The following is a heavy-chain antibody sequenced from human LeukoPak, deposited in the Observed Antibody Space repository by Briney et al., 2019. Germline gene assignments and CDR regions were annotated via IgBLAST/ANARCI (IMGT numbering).Heavy chain of an antibody. CDR2: INSDGSST. CDR3: ARDRGRDYGDFNDAFDI. D-gene: IGHD4-17*01. V-gene: IGHV3-74*01. Sequence: GGSLRLSCAASGFTFSSYWMHWVRQAPGKGLVWVSRINSDGSSTSYADSVKGRFTISRDNAKNTLYLQMNSLRAEDTAVYYCARDRGRDYGDFNDAFDIWGQGTMVTVSS. J-gene: IGHJ3*02. CDR1: GFTFSSYW.